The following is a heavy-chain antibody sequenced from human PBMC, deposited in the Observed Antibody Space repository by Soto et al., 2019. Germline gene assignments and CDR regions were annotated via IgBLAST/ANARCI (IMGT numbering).Heavy chain of an antibody. CDR1: GYTFGNND. J-gene: IGHJ3*02. Sequence: DSVQDSCKASGYTFGNNDISWVRQATGQGLEWMGWMNPNSGNTGYAQKFQGRVSMTRNTSITTAYLELSSLRSDDTAVYYCAREPVVRADHGAEIWGQGTMVTV. CDR2: MNPNSGNT. D-gene: IGHD3-10*01. CDR3: AREPVVRADHGAEI. V-gene: IGHV1-8*01.